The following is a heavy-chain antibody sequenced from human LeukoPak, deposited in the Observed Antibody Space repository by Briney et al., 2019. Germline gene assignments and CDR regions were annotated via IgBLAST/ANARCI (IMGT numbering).Heavy chain of an antibody. CDR2: INHSGST. Sequence: SETLSLTCAVYGGSFSGYYWSWIRQPPGKGLEWIGEINHSGSTNYNPSLKSRVTISVDTSKNQFSLKLSSVTAADTAVYYCARGRSSYYSPFNWFDPWGQGTLVTVSS. V-gene: IGHV4-34*01. CDR3: ARGRSSYYSPFNWFDP. D-gene: IGHD3-22*01. CDR1: GGSFSGYY. J-gene: IGHJ5*02.